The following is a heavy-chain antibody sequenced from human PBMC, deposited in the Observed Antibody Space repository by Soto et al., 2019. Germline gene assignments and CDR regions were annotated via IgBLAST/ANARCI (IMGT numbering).Heavy chain of an antibody. CDR1: GGSISSYY. D-gene: IGHD6-13*01. Sequence: NPSETLSLTCTVSGGSISSYYWSWIRQPPGKGLEWIWYIYYSGSTNYNPSLKSRVTISVDTSKNQFSLKLSSVTAADTAVYYCARDTEYSSSSQTYYYYGMDVWGQGTTVTVSS. V-gene: IGHV4-59*01. CDR2: IYYSGST. J-gene: IGHJ6*02. CDR3: ARDTEYSSSSQTYYYYGMDV.